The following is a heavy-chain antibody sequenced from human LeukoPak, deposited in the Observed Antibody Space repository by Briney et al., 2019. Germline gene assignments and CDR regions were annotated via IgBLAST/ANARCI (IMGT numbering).Heavy chain of an antibody. V-gene: IGHV1-2*02. CDR1: GYTFTGYY. CDR2: INPNSDGT. J-gene: IGHJ3*02. CDR3: ARDSRVTIFGVVIPDAFDI. D-gene: IGHD3-3*01. Sequence: ASVKVSFKASGYTFTGYYMHWVRQAPGQGLGWMGWINPNSDGTNYAQKFQGRVTMTRDTSISTAYMELSRLRSDDTAVYYCARDSRVTIFGVVIPDAFDIWGQGAMVTVSS.